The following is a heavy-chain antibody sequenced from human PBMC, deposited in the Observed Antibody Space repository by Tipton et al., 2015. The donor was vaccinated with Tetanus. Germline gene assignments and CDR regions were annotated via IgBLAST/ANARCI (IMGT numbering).Heavy chain of an antibody. CDR3: ARLIVGATTSEYFQH. D-gene: IGHD1-26*01. V-gene: IGHV4-4*07. CDR2: IYTSEST. Sequence: TLSLTCTVSGGSISSYYWSWIRQPAGKGLEWIGRIYTSESTYYNPSLKSRVTISVDTSKNQFSLKLSSVTAADTAVYYCARLIVGATTSEYFQHWGQGTLVTVSS. CDR1: GGSISSYY. J-gene: IGHJ1*01.